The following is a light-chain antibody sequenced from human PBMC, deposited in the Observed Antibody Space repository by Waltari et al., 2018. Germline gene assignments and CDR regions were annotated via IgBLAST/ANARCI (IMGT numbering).Light chain of an antibody. V-gene: IGKV1-39*01. CDR3: QQSYSRPYT. Sequence: DIQVTQSPSSLSAAVGDRVPITCRASQSIGNYLNWYQQKPGKAPKLLIYSASSLQSGVPSRFSGSGSGTDFTLTITSLQPEDFAIYYCQQSYSRPYTFGQGTQLEIK. CDR2: SAS. J-gene: IGKJ2*01. CDR1: QSIGNY.